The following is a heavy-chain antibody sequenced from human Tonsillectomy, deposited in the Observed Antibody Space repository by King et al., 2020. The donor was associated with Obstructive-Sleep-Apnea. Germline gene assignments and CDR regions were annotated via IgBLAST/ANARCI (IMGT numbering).Heavy chain of an antibody. D-gene: IGHD6-19*01. CDR1: GLTFSRYW. Sequence: DVQLVESGGGLVQPGGSLRLSCAASGLTFSRYWMNWVRQTPGKGLEWVANIKQDGSEKYYVDSVKGRFTVSRDNAKNSLYLQMNSLRAEDTAVYYCVGGGGWLPDYWGQGTLVTVSS. J-gene: IGHJ4*02. CDR2: IKQDGSEK. V-gene: IGHV3-7*04. CDR3: VGGGGWLPDY.